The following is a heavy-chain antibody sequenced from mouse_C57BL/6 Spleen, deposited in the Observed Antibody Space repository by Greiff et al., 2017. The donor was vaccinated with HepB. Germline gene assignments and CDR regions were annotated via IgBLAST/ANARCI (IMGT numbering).Heavy chain of an antibody. CDR1: GFNIKNTY. CDR2: IDPANGNT. V-gene: IGHV14-3*01. Sequence: EVQLQQSVAELVRPGASVKLSCTASGFNIKNTYMHWVKQRPEQGLEWIGRIDPANGNTKYAPKFQGKATITADTSSNTAYLQLSSLTSEDTAIYYCARQHLDYDYEDYYAMAYWGQGTSVTVSS. CDR3: ARQHLDYDYEDYYAMAY. J-gene: IGHJ4*01. D-gene: IGHD2-4*01.